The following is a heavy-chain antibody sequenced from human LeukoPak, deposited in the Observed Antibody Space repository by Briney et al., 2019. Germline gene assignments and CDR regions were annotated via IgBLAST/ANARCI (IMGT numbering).Heavy chain of an antibody. V-gene: IGHV3-74*01. D-gene: IGHD3-22*01. J-gene: IGHJ4*02. CDR3: AKDQYDRSGYYSEPLDY. CDR2: INSDGSNT. CDR1: GFTLSSFW. Sequence: GSLRLSCVASGFTLSSFWMHWVRQAPGKGLVWVSRINSDGSNTTYADSVKGRFAISRDNAKNTLYLQMNSLRAEDTAVYYCAKDQYDRSGYYSEPLDYWGQGTLVTVSS.